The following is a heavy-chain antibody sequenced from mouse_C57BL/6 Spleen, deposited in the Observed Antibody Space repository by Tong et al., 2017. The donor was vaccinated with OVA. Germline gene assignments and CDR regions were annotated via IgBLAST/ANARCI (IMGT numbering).Heavy chain of an antibody. CDR2: IYPRSGNT. CDR3: ARITTVVAKGYYFDY. D-gene: IGHD1-1*01. Sequence: VQLQESGAELVRPGASVTLSCRASGYTFTSYGISWVKQRTGQGLEWIGEIYPRSGNTYYNEKFKGKATLTADKSSSTAYMELRSLTSEDSAVYYCARITTVVAKGYYFDYWGQGTTLTVSS. J-gene: IGHJ2*01. V-gene: IGHV1-81*01. CDR1: GYTFTSYG.